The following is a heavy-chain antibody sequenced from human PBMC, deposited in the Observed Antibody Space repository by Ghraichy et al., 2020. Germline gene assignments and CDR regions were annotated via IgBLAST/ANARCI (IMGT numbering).Heavy chain of an antibody. CDR2: ISGSGGNI. J-gene: IGHJ6*03. D-gene: IGHD5-24*01. CDR3: AKEVGYNSYYYYYMDV. V-gene: IGHV3-23*01. CDR1: GFTFNRHA. Sequence: GESLNISCAASGFTFNRHAISWVRQAPGKGLTWVSSISGSGGNIYYADSVKGRFTVSRDNSKNTLYLQMNTLKAEDTAVYYCAKEVGYNSYYYYYMDVWGKGTTVTVSS.